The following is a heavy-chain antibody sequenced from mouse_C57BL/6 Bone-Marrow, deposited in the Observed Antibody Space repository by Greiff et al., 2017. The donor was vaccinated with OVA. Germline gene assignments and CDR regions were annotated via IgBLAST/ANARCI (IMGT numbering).Heavy chain of an antibody. V-gene: IGHV1-64*01. CDR2: IHPNSGST. CDR3: ARGNSIYGYPWFAY. J-gene: IGHJ3*01. CDR1: GYTFTSYW. D-gene: IGHD2-2*01. Sequence: QVQLQQPGAELVKPGASVKLSCKASGYTFTSYWMHWVKQRPGQGLEWIGMIHPNSGSTNYNEKFKSKATLTVDKSSSTAYMQLSSLTSEDSAVYYCARGNSIYGYPWFAYWGQGTLVTVSA.